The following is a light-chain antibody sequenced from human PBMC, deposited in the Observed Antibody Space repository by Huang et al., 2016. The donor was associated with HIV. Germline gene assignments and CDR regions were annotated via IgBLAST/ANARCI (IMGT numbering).Light chain of an antibody. Sequence: DIVLTQSPGTLSLSPGERATLSCRASQSVSSSYLAWYQQKPGQAPRLLIYGASSRATGIPDRFSGSGSGTDFTITISRREPEDFAVYYCQQYGSSPPYTFGQGTKLEIK. CDR1: QSVSSSY. V-gene: IGKV3-20*01. CDR2: GAS. J-gene: IGKJ2*01. CDR3: QQYGSSPPYT.